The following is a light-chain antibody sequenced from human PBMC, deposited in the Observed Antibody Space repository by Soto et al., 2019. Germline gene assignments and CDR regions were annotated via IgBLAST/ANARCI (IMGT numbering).Light chain of an antibody. V-gene: IGKV2-28*01. CDR3: MQAGKDSPT. CDR1: QSLLHINGYNY. Sequence: EIGMTEAPGGRRVTPGEAASISCRPSQSLLHINGYNYLDWYLQKPGQSPQLLIYLGSNRASGVPDRFSGSGSGTDFTLTISRVEAEDVGAYYCMQAGKDSPTSGQGTKVDIK. CDR2: LGS. J-gene: IGKJ1*01.